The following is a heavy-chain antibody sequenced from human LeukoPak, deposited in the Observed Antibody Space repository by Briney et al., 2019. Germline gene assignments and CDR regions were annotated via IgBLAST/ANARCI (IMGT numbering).Heavy chain of an antibody. CDR2: MSTYNGHT. CDR1: GYTFTNYG. D-gene: IGHD3-22*01. CDR3: ARHGHRRYHYDSSGREDAFDI. Sequence: ASVKVSCKASGYTFTNYGNSWVRLAPGQGLELMGWMSTYNGHTNYAQKVQGRVIIIRDTSTSPAYMELRSLTSDDTAVYYCARHGHRRYHYDSSGREDAFDIWGQGTMVTVSS. V-gene: IGHV1-18*01. J-gene: IGHJ3*02.